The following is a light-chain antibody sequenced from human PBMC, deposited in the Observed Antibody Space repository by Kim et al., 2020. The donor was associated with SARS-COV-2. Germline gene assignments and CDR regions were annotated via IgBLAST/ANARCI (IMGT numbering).Light chain of an antibody. CDR1: NPDLGSNT. CDR2: GDY. Sequence: SVTISSSRANPDLGSNTVLRYQQLPGTPPTLLIYGDYRRPSGVPDRFSASKSDTSGSLAISGLLSEDEADYFCSAWDDSLNGPVFGGGTQLTVL. V-gene: IGLV1-44*01. CDR3: SAWDDSLNGPV. J-gene: IGLJ2*01.